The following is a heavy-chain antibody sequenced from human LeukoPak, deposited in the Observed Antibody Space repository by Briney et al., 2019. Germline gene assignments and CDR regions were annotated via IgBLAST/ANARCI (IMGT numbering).Heavy chain of an antibody. Sequence: ASVKVSCKASGYTFTGYYMHWVRQAPGQGLEWMGWINPNSGGTNYAQKFQGRVTMTRDTSISTAYMELSRLRSDDTAVYYCARDAFAVAGPFDYWGQGTLVTVSS. V-gene: IGHV1-2*02. D-gene: IGHD6-19*01. CDR1: GYTFTGYY. J-gene: IGHJ4*02. CDR2: INPNSGGT. CDR3: ARDAFAVAGPFDY.